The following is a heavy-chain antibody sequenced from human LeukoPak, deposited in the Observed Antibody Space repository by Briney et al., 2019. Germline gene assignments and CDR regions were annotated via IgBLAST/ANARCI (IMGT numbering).Heavy chain of an antibody. V-gene: IGHV1-2*02. J-gene: IGHJ4*02. Sequence: ASVKVSCKASGYTFTGHFIHWVRQAPGQGLEWMGWSNPNSGGTNYAQKFQGRVTMTRDMSISTAYMELSRVRSDDTAVYYCAREYSRYSGTYYDYWGQGTLVTVSS. CDR1: GYTFTGHF. D-gene: IGHD5-12*01. CDR2: SNPNSGGT. CDR3: AREYSRYSGTYYDY.